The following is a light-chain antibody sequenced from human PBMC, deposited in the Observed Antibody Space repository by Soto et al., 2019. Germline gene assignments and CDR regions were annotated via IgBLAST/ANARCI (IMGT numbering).Light chain of an antibody. Sequence: EIVLTQSPGTLSLSPGERATLSCRASQSVSSSYLAWYQQKPGQAPRLLIYGASSRATGIPDRFSGSGSGTDFTLTISRLEPDDFAVYYCQQYGSSLPFGGGPDVEIK. CDR3: QQYGSSLP. V-gene: IGKV3-20*01. J-gene: IGKJ4*01. CDR1: QSVSSSY. CDR2: GAS.